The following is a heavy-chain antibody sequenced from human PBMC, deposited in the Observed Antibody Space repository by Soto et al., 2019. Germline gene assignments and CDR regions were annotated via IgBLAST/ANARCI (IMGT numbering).Heavy chain of an antibody. J-gene: IGHJ6*02. CDR1: GFTFSSYS. V-gene: IGHV3-21*01. Sequence: GGSLRLSCAASGFTFSSYSMNWVRQAPGQGMEWVSSISSSSSYIYYADSVQGRLTISRDNAKNSLYLQMNSLRAEDKAVFYCARLSGPKGMDVWGQGTTVTVSS. CDR2: ISSSSSYI. D-gene: IGHD3-10*01. CDR3: ARLSGPKGMDV.